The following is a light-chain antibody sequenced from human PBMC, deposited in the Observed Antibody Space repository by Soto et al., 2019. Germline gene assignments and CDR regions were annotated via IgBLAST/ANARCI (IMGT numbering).Light chain of an antibody. CDR3: CSYAGSSPYV. J-gene: IGLJ1*01. Sequence: QSVLTQPASVSGSPGQSITVSCTGTSSDVGSYNLVSWYQQYPGKVPELMIYEVSKRPSGVSNRFSGSKSGNTASLTISGLQAEDEADYYCCSYAGSSPYVFGTGTKVNVL. V-gene: IGLV2-23*02. CDR1: SSDVGSYNL. CDR2: EVS.